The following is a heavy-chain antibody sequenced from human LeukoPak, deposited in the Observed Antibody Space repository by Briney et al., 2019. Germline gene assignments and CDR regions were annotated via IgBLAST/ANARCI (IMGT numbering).Heavy chain of an antibody. V-gene: IGHV3-43*02. CDR3: AKGSIVVVPAAKSGTFDY. J-gene: IGHJ4*02. CDR1: GFTFDDYA. CDR2: ISRDGGST. D-gene: IGHD2-2*01. Sequence: GGSLRLSCAASGFTFDDYAMHWVRQAPGKGLEWVSLISRDGGSTYYADSVKGRFTISRDNSKNSLYLQMNSLRTEDTALYYCAKGSIVVVPAAKSGTFDYWGKGNLVTVSS.